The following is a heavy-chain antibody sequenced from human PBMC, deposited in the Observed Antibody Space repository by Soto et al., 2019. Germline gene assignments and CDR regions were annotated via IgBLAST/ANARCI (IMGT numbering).Heavy chain of an antibody. CDR1: GFTLSNYW. J-gene: IGHJ4*02. CDR2: INKDGSQK. D-gene: IGHD7-27*01. V-gene: IGHV3-7*03. Sequence: GSLSLSCAPSGFTLSNYWMTWVRQAPGKGLEWVANINKDGSQKNYVDSVKGRFTIARDNGQNSLSLQINSLRVEDTAVYYCVRELGLAYWGQGALVTVSS. CDR3: VRELGLAY.